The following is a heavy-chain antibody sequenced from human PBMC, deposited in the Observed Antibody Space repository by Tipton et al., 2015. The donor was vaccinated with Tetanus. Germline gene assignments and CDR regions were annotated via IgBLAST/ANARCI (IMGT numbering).Heavy chain of an antibody. V-gene: IGHV4-34*10. J-gene: IGHJ4*02. D-gene: IGHD6-13*01. Sequence: GLVKPSETLSLTCAVSGESFSGHYWSWIRQVPGKGLEWVGEISASGSTNYNPSLESRITMSVDTTKKRISLRLASLMAADTAVYFCARSIAAAAVWPYDFWGQGTLVTVSS. CDR3: ARSIAAAAVWPYDF. CDR1: GESFSGHY. CDR2: ISASGST.